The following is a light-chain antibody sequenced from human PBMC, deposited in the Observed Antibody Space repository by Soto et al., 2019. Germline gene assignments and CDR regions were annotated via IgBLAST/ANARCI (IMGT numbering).Light chain of an antibody. Sequence: DIEMTQSPSTLSASVGDRVTITCRASQSISNWLAWYQQKPGNAPKVLIYKASNSESWVPSRFSGSGSGTEFSLTISSLQPDDFATYYCQHYNSFSWTFGQGTKVEIK. CDR1: QSISNW. J-gene: IGKJ1*01. CDR3: QHYNSFSWT. V-gene: IGKV1-5*03. CDR2: KAS.